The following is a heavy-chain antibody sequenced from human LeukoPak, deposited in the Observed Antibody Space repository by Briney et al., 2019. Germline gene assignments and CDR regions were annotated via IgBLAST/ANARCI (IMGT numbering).Heavy chain of an antibody. CDR3: ARHWSHSVAQFGRSFWFDP. J-gene: IGHJ5*02. D-gene: IGHD2-15*01. V-gene: IGHV4-4*07. Sequence: KTSETLSLTCIVSGGSISGYYWSWIRQPAGKGLEWIGHMDTSGHTNYNSSLMSRVTMSVVTSKNQFSLRLTSVTAADTAVYYCARHWSHSVAQFGRSFWFDPWGQGTLVTVSS. CDR2: MDTSGHT. CDR1: GGSISGYY.